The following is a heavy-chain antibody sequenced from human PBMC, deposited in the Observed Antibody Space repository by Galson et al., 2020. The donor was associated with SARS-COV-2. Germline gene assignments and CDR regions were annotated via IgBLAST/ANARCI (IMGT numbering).Heavy chain of an antibody. J-gene: IGHJ2*01. CDR2: IKSKTDGGTT. Sequence: GGSLRLSCAASGFTFSNAWMNWVRQAPGKGLEWVGRIKSKTDGGTTDYAAPVKGRFTISRDDSKNTLYLQMNSLKTEDTAVYYCTTVNYGDTYWYFDLWGRGTLVTVSS. CDR1: GFTFSNAW. D-gene: IGHD4-17*01. CDR3: TTVNYGDTYWYFDL. V-gene: IGHV3-15*07.